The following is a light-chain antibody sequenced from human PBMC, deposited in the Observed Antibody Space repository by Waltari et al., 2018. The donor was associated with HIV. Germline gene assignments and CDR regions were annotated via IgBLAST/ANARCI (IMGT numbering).Light chain of an antibody. CDR3: AAWDDSLSGWV. J-gene: IGLJ3*02. CDR1: SSNIGSNY. Sequence: QSVLTQPPSASGPPGQRVTISCPGSSSNIGSNYVYWYQQLPGTAPKLLIYRNNQRPSGVPDRFSGSKSGTSASLAISGLRSEDEADYYCAAWDDSLSGWVFGGGTKLTVL. CDR2: RNN. V-gene: IGLV1-47*01.